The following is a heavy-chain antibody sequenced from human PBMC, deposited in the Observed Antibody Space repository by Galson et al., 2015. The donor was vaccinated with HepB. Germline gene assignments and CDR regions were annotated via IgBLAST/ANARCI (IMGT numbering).Heavy chain of an antibody. CDR3: VRNLYLDNDYGDY. D-gene: IGHD2-8*01. CDR1: GFTFSGSA. V-gene: IGHV3-74*01. J-gene: IGHJ4*02. CDR2: INSDGSRI. Sequence: SLRLSCAASGFTFSGSAIHWVRQAPGKGLVWVSRINSDGSRISYADSVKGRFTISRDNAKNTLYLQMNSLRAEDTAVYYCVRNLYLDNDYGDYWGQGTLVTVSS.